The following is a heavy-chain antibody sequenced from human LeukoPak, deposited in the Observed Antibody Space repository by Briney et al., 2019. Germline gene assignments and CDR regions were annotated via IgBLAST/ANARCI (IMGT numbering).Heavy chain of an antibody. V-gene: IGHV1-2*04. CDR3: ARGPLYYYGSGSYGENWFDP. CDR2: INPNSGGI. J-gene: IGHJ5*02. CDR1: GYTFTGYY. Sequence: ASVKVSCKASGYTFTGYYMHWVRQAPGQGLEWMGWINPNSGGINYAQKFQGWVTMTRDTSISTAYMGLSRLRSDDTAVYYCARGPLYYYGSGSYGENWFDPWGQGTLVTVSS. D-gene: IGHD3-10*01.